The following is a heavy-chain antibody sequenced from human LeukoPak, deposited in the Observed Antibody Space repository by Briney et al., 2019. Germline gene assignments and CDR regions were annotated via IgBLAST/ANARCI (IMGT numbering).Heavy chain of an antibody. Sequence: PGGSLRLSCAASGFTFSNYAMSWVRQAPGKGLEWVSVISGSGGSTYYADSVKGRFTISRDNSKNTLYLQMNSLRAEETAVYYCAKDRGVIVPAGMATWGQGTLVTVSS. CDR3: AKDRGVIVPAGMAT. CDR1: GFTFSNYA. V-gene: IGHV3-23*01. CDR2: ISGSGGST. J-gene: IGHJ5*02. D-gene: IGHD2-2*01.